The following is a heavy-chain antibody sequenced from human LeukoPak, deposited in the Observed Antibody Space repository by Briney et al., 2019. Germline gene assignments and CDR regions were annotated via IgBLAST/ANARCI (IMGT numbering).Heavy chain of an antibody. D-gene: IGHD3-10*01. CDR3: AKGVLPTGFDY. CDR2: ISPSGGIT. J-gene: IGHJ4*02. V-gene: IGHV3-23*01. CDR1: GFTVSSNY. Sequence: GGSLRLSCAASGFTVSSNYMSWVRQAPGKGLEWVSGISPSGGITYYADSVKGRFTISRDNSKNTLYLQMNSLRAEDTAIYYCAKGVLPTGFDYWGQGTLVTVSS.